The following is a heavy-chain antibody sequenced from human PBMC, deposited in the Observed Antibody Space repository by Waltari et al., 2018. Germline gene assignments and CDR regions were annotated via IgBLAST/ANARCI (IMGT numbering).Heavy chain of an antibody. Sequence: QVQLQESGPGLVKPSETLSLICTVSGGSISSYYWSWIRQPAGKGLEWIGRIHSSGSTNYNTSLRIRVTMSVDTSNNQFSLQLSSVTAADTAVYYCARGGAAHPFDFWGQGTLVTVSS. CDR1: GGSISSYY. D-gene: IGHD6-6*01. J-gene: IGHJ4*02. CDR2: IHSSGST. CDR3: ARGGAAHPFDF. V-gene: IGHV4-4*07.